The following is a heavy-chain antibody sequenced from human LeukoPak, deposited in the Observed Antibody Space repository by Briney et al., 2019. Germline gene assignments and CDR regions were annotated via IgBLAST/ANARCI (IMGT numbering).Heavy chain of an antibody. CDR3: AGHLSRSYFDAVYFHY. CDR1: GGSISSSTYY. J-gene: IGHJ1*01. Sequence: SETLSLTCTVSGGSISSSTYYWAWIRQPPGKGLEWIGGIYYSGSTYYNPSLKSRVTMSVDTSKNQFSLRLSSVTAADTAVYYCAGHLSRSYFDAVYFHYWGQGTLVTVSS. CDR2: IYYSGST. V-gene: IGHV4-39*01. D-gene: IGHD1-26*01.